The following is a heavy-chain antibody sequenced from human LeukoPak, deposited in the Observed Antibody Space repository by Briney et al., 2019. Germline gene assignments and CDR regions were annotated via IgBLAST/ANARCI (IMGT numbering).Heavy chain of an antibody. J-gene: IGHJ4*02. CDR3: ARDLGTTGWHTFDY. Sequence: SQTLSLTCAVAGDSVSSKNGAWNWIRQSPSRGLEWLGRTYYKSKWYNDYAESMEGRMTISQDTSKNQYSLHLNSVTPDDTAVYYCARDLGTTGWHTFDYWGQGTLVTVSS. CDR2: TYYKSKWYN. V-gene: IGHV6-1*01. D-gene: IGHD6-19*01. CDR1: GDSVSSKNGA.